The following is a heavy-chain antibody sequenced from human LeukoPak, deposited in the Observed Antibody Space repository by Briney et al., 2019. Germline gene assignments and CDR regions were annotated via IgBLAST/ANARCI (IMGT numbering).Heavy chain of an antibody. Sequence: PSETLSLTCTVSGGSISISTYYWGWIRQATAKGLEWIGNIYYSGSTYYNPSLKSRVTISVDTSKNQFSLRLSSVTAADTAVYYCARLGTGYDSSGYSIGWFDPWGQGTLVTVSS. CDR3: ARLGTGYDSSGYSIGWFDP. V-gene: IGHV4-39*01. D-gene: IGHD3-22*01. CDR1: GGSISISTYY. J-gene: IGHJ5*02. CDR2: IYYSGST.